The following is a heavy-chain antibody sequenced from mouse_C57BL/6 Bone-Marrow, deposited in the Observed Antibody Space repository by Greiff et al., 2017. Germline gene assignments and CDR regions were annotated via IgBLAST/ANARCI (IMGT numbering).Heavy chain of an antibody. J-gene: IGHJ3*01. CDR1: GFTFSDYG. D-gene: IGHD2-3*01. CDR2: ISNLAYSI. V-gene: IGHV5-15*01. CDR3: ARNLYDGYYLFAY. Sequence: EVNLVESGGGLVQPGGSLKLSCAASGFTFSDYGMAWVRQAPRKGPEWVAFISNLAYSIYYADTVTGRFTISRENAKNTLYLEMSSLRSEDTAMYYCARNLYDGYYLFAYWGQGTLVTVSA.